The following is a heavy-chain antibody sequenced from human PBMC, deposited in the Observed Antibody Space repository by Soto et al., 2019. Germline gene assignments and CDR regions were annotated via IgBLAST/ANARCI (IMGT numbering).Heavy chain of an antibody. Sequence: QVQLQESGPGLVKPSQTLSLTCTVSGGSISSGGYYWSWIRQHPGKGLEWIGYIYYSGSTYYNPSLKIRVTRSVDTSKNQFSLKLSSVTAADTAVYYCARSSYGDYVFNWYFDLWGRGTLVTVSS. CDR2: IYYSGST. D-gene: IGHD4-17*01. CDR3: ARSSYGDYVFNWYFDL. J-gene: IGHJ2*01. CDR1: GGSISSGGYY. V-gene: IGHV4-31*03.